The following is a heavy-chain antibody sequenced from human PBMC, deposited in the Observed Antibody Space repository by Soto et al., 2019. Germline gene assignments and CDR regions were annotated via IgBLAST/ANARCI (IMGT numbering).Heavy chain of an antibody. CDR2: INHSGST. CDR1: GGSFSGYY. CDR3: ARARNGYSSTPDAFDI. V-gene: IGHV4-34*01. D-gene: IGHD6-13*01. Sequence: QVQLQQWGAGLLKPSETLSLTCAVYGGSFSGYYWSWIRQPPGKGLEWIGEINHSGSTNYNPSLKSRVTISVDTSTHQFSLKLSSVTAADTAVYYCARARNGYSSTPDAFDIWGQGTMVTVSS. J-gene: IGHJ3*02.